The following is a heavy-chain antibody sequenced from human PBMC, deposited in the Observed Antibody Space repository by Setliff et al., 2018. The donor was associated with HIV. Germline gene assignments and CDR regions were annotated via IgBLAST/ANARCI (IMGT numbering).Heavy chain of an antibody. Sequence: GGSLRLSCTASGFTFGDYAMSWVRQAPGKGLEWVGFIRSKAYGGTTEYAASVKGRFTISRDDSKSIAYLQMNSLKTEDTAVYYCTRAGNPYCSSTSCSHYYYYYMDVWGKGTKVTVSS. CDR2: IRSKAYGGTT. D-gene: IGHD2-2*01. CDR3: TRAGNPYCSSTSCSHYYYYYMDV. J-gene: IGHJ6*03. V-gene: IGHV3-49*04. CDR1: GFTFGDYA.